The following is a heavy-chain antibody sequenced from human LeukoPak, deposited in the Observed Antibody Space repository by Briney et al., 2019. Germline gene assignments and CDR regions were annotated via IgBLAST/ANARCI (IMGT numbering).Heavy chain of an antibody. CDR1: GFTFSSYG. J-gene: IGHJ4*02. CDR2: ISYDGSNK. D-gene: IGHD1-26*01. V-gene: IGHV3-30*18. Sequence: GGSLRLSCAASGFTFSSYGMHWVRQAPGRGLEWVAVISYDGSNKYYADSVKGRFTISRDNSKNTLYLQMNSLRAEDTAVYYCAKDAYSGSYDYWGQGTLVTVSS. CDR3: AKDAYSGSYDY.